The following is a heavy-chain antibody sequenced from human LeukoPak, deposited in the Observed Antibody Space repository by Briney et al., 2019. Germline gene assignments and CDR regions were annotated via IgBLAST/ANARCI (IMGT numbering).Heavy chain of an antibody. V-gene: IGHV3-23*01. J-gene: IGHJ4*02. CDR2: ISGSGSGGST. Sequence: PGGSLRLSCAASGFTFSSSAMSWVRQAPGKGLEWVSNISGSGSGGSTYYADSVKGRFTISRDNSKNTLYLQMNSLRAEDTAVYYCARRAGAYSHPYDYWGQGTLVTVSS. CDR1: GFTFSSSA. D-gene: IGHD4/OR15-4a*01. CDR3: ARRAGAYSHPYDY.